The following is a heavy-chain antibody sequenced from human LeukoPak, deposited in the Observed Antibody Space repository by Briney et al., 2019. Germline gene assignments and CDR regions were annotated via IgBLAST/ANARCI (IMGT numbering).Heavy chain of an antibody. V-gene: IGHV1-2*02. CDR1: GYTFTGYY. D-gene: IGHD2-2*01. CDR3: ARGPPPVAKVSTVLKY. CDR2: ISPNSGGT. J-gene: IGHJ4*02. Sequence: ASVKVSCKASGYTFTGYYMHWVRQAPGQGLEWMGWISPNSGGTNYAHNFQGRVTMTSDTYISTGYMELRSLRYDDTAIYYCARGPPPVAKVSTVLKYWGQGTLVTVSS.